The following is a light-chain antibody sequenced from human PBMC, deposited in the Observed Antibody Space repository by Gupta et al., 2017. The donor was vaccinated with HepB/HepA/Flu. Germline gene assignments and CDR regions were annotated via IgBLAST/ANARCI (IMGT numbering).Light chain of an antibody. CDR3: QHDNNWPLT. CDR1: QSVSSN. V-gene: IGKV3-15*01. Sequence: EIVMTQSPATLSVSTGERATLSCRASQSVSSNLAWYQQKPGQAPRLLIYGASTRATGIPARFSGSGSGTEFTLTISSLQSEDFAVYYCQHDNNWPLTFGGGTKVEIK. CDR2: GAS. J-gene: IGKJ4*01.